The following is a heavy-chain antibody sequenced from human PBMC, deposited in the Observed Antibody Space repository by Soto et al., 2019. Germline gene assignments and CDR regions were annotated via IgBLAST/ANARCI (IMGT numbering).Heavy chain of an antibody. CDR3: ASNDYGDYAEFDY. CDR2: ISGSGGST. D-gene: IGHD4-17*01. CDR1: GFTFSSYA. J-gene: IGHJ4*02. Sequence: VQLLESGGGLVQPGGSLRLSCAASGFTFSSYAMSWVRQAPGKGLEWVSAISGSGGSTYYADSVKGRFTISRDNSKNTLYLQMNSLRAEDTAVYYCASNDYGDYAEFDYWGQGTLVTVSS. V-gene: IGHV3-23*01.